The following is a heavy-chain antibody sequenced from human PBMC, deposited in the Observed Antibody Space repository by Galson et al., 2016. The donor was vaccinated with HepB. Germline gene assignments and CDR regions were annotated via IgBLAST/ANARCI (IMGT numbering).Heavy chain of an antibody. Sequence: SLRLSCAASGFTFSTNWMHWVRQAPGKGLVWVSRINGDGTITDYADSVKGRFTISRDNAENTLYLQMNSLRVEDTAVYYCERDRGGSAGAFNWFDPWGQGTLVTVSS. CDR2: INGDGTIT. D-gene: IGHD3-10*01. CDR3: ERDRGGSAGAFNWFDP. J-gene: IGHJ5*02. V-gene: IGHV3-74*01. CDR1: GFTFSTNW.